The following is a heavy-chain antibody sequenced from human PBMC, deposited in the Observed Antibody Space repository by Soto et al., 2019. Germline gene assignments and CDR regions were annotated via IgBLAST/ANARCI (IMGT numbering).Heavy chain of an antibody. V-gene: IGHV3-23*01. J-gene: IGHJ4*02. Sequence: GGSLRLSCAASGFTFSSYAMSWVRQAPGKGLEWVSAISGSGGSTYYADSVKGRFTISRDNSKNTLYLQMNSLRAEDTAVYYCAKTTLKIEMATIIPTYFDYWGQGTLVTVSS. CDR3: AKTTLKIEMATIIPTYFDY. CDR1: GFTFSSYA. D-gene: IGHD5-12*01. CDR2: ISGSGGST.